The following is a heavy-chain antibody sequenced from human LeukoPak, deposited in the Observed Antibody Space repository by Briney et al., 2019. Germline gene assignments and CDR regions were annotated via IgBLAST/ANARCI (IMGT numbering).Heavy chain of an antibody. J-gene: IGHJ6*02. CDR1: GYTFTDHY. CDR3: ARNDYGAQTPSDV. D-gene: IGHD4-17*01. Sequence: ASVKVSCKVSGYTFTDHYIHWVRQAPGQGLEWMGWINPNSGGTNYLQKFQGRVTLTRDTSIDTAYMELSSLRADDTAVYYCARNDYGAQTPSDVWGQGTTVTVSS. CDR2: INPNSGGT. V-gene: IGHV1-2*02.